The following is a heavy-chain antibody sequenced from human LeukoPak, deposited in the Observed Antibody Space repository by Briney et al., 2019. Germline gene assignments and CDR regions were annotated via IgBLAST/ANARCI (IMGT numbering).Heavy chain of an antibody. CDR3: ASTQRGGGATFDY. J-gene: IGHJ4*02. CDR2: INPNSGGT. V-gene: IGHV1-2*02. Sequence: GASVKVSCKASGYTFTGYYMHWVRQAPGQGLERMGWINPNSGGTNYAQKFQGRVTMTRDTSNSTAYMELSRLRSDDTAVYYCASTQRGGGATFDYWGQGTLVTVSS. D-gene: IGHD1-26*01. CDR1: GYTFTGYY.